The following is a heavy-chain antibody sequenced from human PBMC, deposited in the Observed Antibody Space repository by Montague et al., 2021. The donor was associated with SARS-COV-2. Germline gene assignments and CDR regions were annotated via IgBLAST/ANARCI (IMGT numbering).Heavy chain of an antibody. CDR3: ARVRAVPAAMRIFTLGRSYYGMDV. CDR2: INHSGST. J-gene: IGHJ6*02. Sequence: SETLSLTCAVYGGSFSGYYWSWIRQPPGKGLEWIGEINHSGSTNXNPSLKSRVTLSVDTSKSQFSLNMSSVTAADTAVYYCARVRAVPAAMRIFTLGRSYYGMDVWGQGTTVTVSS. D-gene: IGHD2-2*01. V-gene: IGHV4-34*01. CDR1: GGSFSGYY.